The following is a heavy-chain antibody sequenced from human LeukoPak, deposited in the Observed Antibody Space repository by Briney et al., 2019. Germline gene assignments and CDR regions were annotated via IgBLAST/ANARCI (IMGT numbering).Heavy chain of an antibody. CDR3: ARLYSSTDGFDP. CDR2: IWYDGSNE. Sequence: GGSLRLSCAASGFIFSTYGMHWVRQAPGKGVEWVAVIWYDGSNEYYADSLKGRFTISRDNTKNTLYVQMERLREEDTAMYYCARLYSSTDGFDPWGQGTLVTVSS. CDR1: GFIFSTYG. V-gene: IGHV3-33*01. D-gene: IGHD6-13*01. J-gene: IGHJ5*02.